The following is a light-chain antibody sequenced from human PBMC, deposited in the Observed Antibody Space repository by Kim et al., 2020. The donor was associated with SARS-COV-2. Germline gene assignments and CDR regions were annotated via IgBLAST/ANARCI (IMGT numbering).Light chain of an antibody. CDR3: SSYTRSDTLV. CDR2: EVT. V-gene: IGLV2-14*01. CDR1: SSDIGYYDF. Sequence: QSALTQPASVSGSPGQSITISCTGTSSDIGYYDFVSWYQQHPGKAPKLMIYEVTNRPSGVSNRFSGSKSANTASLTISGLQAEDEADYYCSSYTRSDTLVFGGGTKVTVL. J-gene: IGLJ3*02.